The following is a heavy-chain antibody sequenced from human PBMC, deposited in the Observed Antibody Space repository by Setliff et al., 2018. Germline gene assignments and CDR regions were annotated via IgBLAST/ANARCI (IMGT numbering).Heavy chain of an antibody. Sequence: ASVKVSCKASGYTFTSYDINWVRQANGQGLEWMGWMNPNSGNTGYAQKFQGRVTMTRNTSISTAYMELSSLRSEDTAVYYCASAELLWFGGFDPWGQGTLVAVSS. V-gene: IGHV1-8*02. CDR1: GYTFTSYD. D-gene: IGHD3-10*01. J-gene: IGHJ5*02. CDR2: MNPNSGNT. CDR3: ASAELLWFGGFDP.